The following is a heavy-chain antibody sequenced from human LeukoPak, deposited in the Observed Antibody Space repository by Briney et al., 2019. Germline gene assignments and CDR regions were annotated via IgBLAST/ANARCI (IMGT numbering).Heavy chain of an antibody. CDR1: GGSISSGGYY. D-gene: IGHD2-15*01. Sequence: SETLSLTCTVSGGSISSGGYYWSWIRQHPGKGLEWIGYIYYSGSTHYNPSLKSRVTISVDTSKNQFSLKLSSVTAADTAVYYCARRYCSGGSCPIDYWGQGTLVTVSS. J-gene: IGHJ4*02. CDR3: ARRYCSGGSCPIDY. CDR2: IYYSGST. V-gene: IGHV4-31*03.